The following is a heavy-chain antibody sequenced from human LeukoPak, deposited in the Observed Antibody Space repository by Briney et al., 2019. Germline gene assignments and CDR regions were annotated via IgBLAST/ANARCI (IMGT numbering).Heavy chain of an antibody. D-gene: IGHD3-10*01. V-gene: IGHV1-24*01. J-gene: IGHJ4*02. CDR3: ATPSSAGQIFDY. CDR2: FDPEDGET. Sequence: ASVKVSCKVSGYTLTELSMHWVRQAPGKGLEWMGGFDPEDGETIYAQKFQGRVTMTEDTSTDTAYMELSSLRSEDTAVYYCATPSSAGQIFDYWGQGTLVTVSS. CDR1: GYTLTELS.